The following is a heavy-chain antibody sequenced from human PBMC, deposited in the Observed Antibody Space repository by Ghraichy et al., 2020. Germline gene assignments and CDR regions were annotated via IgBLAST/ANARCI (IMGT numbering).Heavy chain of an antibody. Sequence: SLVDTDGTGTSYADSVKGRFTVSRDNAKNTVSLQMNSLRVEDTAVYYCGTVFEFWVQGAPVPLSS. CDR3: GTVFEF. V-gene: IGHV3-74*01. CDR2: VDTDGTGT. J-gene: IGHJ4*02.